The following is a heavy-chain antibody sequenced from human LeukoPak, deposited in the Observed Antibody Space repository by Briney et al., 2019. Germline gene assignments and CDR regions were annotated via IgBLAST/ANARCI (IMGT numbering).Heavy chain of an antibody. Sequence: GGSLRLSCTASGFTFSIYGMHWVRQAPGKGLEWVSAISGSGGSTYYADSVKGRFTISRDNSKNTLYLQMNSLRAEDTAVYYCAKALYGEYYFDYWGQGTLVTVSS. CDR3: AKALYGEYYFDY. J-gene: IGHJ4*02. D-gene: IGHD4-17*01. V-gene: IGHV3-23*01. CDR1: GFTFSIYG. CDR2: ISGSGGST.